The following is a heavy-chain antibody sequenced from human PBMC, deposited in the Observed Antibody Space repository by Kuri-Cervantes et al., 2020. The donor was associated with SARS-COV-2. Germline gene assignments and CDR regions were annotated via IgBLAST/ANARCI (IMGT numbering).Heavy chain of an antibody. D-gene: IGHD6-13*01. J-gene: IGHJ4*02. Sequence: GSLRLSCTVSGGSISSYYWSWIRQPPGRGLEWIGYIYYSGSTNYNPSLKSRVTISVDTSKNQLSLKLSSVTAADTAVYYCAREIGYSSSWYSGSYYYFDYWGQGTLVTVSS. CDR1: GGSISSYY. V-gene: IGHV4-59*01. CDR2: IYYSGST. CDR3: AREIGYSSSWYSGSYYYFDY.